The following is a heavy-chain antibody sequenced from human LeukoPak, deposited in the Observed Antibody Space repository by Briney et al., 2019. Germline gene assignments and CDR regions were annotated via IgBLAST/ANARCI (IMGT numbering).Heavy chain of an antibody. V-gene: IGHV4-39*01. CDR3: ARRFKNRYYYDSSGYYVDWFDP. CDR1: GGSISSSSYY. J-gene: IGHJ5*02. Sequence: SETLSLTCTVSGGSISSSSYYWGWIRQPPGKGLEWIGSIYYSGSTFYNMFFKSRVTISVDTSKNQFSLKLSSVTAADTAVYYCARRFKNRYYYDSSGYYVDWFDPWGQGTLVTVSS. CDR2: IYYSGST. D-gene: IGHD3-22*01.